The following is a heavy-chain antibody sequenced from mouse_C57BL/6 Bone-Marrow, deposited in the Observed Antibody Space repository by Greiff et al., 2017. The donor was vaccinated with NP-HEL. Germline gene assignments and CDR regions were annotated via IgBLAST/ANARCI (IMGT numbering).Heavy chain of an antibody. Sequence: DVHLVESGGGLVKPGGSLKLSCAASGFTFSSYAMSWVRQTPEKRLEWVATISDGGSYTYYPDNVKGRFTISRDNAKNNLYLQMSHLKSEDTAMYYCAKDYTGYYAMDYWGQGTSVTVSS. CDR2: ISDGGSYT. CDR1: GFTFSSYA. V-gene: IGHV5-4*01. J-gene: IGHJ4*01. CDR3: AKDYTGYYAMDY.